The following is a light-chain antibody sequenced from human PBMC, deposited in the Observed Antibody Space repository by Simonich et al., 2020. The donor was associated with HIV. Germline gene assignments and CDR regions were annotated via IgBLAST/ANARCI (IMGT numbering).Light chain of an antibody. CDR2: WAS. Sequence: DIVMTQSPDSLAVSLGERATINCKSNQSVLYSSNNKNYLAWYQQKPGQPPKLLIYWASTRESGVPDRFSCSGSGTDFTLTISSLQAEDVAVYYCQQYYSTPGTFGQGTKVEIK. CDR3: QQYYSTPGT. CDR1: QSVLYSSNNKNY. V-gene: IGKV4-1*01. J-gene: IGKJ1*01.